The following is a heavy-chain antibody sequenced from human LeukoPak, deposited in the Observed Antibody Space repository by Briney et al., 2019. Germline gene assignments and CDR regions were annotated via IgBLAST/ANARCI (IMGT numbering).Heavy chain of an antibody. CDR3: ARAVPGDAFDI. Sequence: ASVKVSCKASGGTFSSYAISWVRQAPGQGLEWMGRIIPIFGTANYAQKFQGGVTITTDESTSTAYMELSSLRSEDTAVYYCARAVPGDAFDIWGQGTMVTVSS. V-gene: IGHV1-69*05. CDR1: GGTFSSYA. J-gene: IGHJ3*02. CDR2: IIPIFGTA. D-gene: IGHD1-14*01.